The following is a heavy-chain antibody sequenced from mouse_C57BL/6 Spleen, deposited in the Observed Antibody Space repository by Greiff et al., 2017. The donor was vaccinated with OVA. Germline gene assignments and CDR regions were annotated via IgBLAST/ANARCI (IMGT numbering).Heavy chain of an antibody. D-gene: IGHD2-2*01. CDR3: ARHGGYDDYFDY. CDR2: ISGGGGNT. CDR1: GFTFSSYT. J-gene: IGHJ2*01. Sequence: EVMLVESGGGLVKPGGSLKLSCAASGFTFSSYTMSWVRQTPEKRLEWVATISGGGGNTYYPDSVKGRFTISRDNAKNTLYLQMSSLRSEDTALYYCARHGGYDDYFDYWGQGTTLTVSS. V-gene: IGHV5-9*01.